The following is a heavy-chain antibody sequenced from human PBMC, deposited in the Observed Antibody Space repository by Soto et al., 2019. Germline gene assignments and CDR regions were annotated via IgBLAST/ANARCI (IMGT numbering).Heavy chain of an antibody. V-gene: IGHV3-30*04. D-gene: IGHD6-19*01. Sequence: QVQLVESGGGVVQAGTSLTLSCAASGFNFIDYNMHWVRQAPGKGLEWIASLSYGGSNEAYRDSMQGRLIISRDTSRDTLSLQVSGLTVDDTAVFFCARELGGKQWTSNYGIEVWGQGNRVNVSS. J-gene: IGHJ6*01. CDR3: ARELGGKQWTSNYGIEV. CDR2: LSYGGSNE. CDR1: GFNFIDYN.